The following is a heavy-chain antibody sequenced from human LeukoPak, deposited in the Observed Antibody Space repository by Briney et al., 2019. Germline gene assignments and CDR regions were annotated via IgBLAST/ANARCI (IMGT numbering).Heavy chain of an antibody. CDR1: GFTFSSYS. V-gene: IGHV3-21*01. J-gene: IGHJ4*02. CDR3: ARGPYYDFRSGYYTEPPGY. D-gene: IGHD3-3*01. CDR2: ISSSSSYI. Sequence: SGGSLRLSCAASGFTFSSYSMNWVRQAPGKGLEWVSSISSSSSYIYYADSVKGRFTISRDNGKNSLYLQMNSLRAEDTAVYYCARGPYYDFRSGYYTEPPGYWGQGTLVTVSS.